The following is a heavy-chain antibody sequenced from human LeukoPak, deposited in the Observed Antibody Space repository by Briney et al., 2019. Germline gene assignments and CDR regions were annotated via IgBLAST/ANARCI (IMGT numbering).Heavy chain of an antibody. V-gene: IGHV1-3*01. CDR1: GYTFTSYA. J-gene: IGHJ1*01. Sequence: ASVKVSCKASGYTFTSYAMHWVRLAPGQRLEWMGWINAGNGNTKYSQKFQGRVTITADESTSTAYMELSSLRSEDTAVYYCARLPEDSSGYYYEYFQHWGQGTLVTVSS. D-gene: IGHD3-22*01. CDR3: ARLPEDSSGYYYEYFQH. CDR2: INAGNGNT.